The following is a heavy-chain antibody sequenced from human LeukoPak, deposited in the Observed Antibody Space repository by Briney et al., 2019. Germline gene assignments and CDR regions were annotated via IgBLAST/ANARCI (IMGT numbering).Heavy chain of an antibody. V-gene: IGHV4-59*08. Sequence: SETLSLTCTVSGGSISSYYWSWIRQPPGKGLEWIGYIYYSGSTNYNPSLKSRVTISVDTSKNQFSLKLSSVTAADTAVYYCARYYCSGGSCYSDYWGQGTLVTVSS. J-gene: IGHJ4*02. CDR3: ARYYCSGGSCYSDY. D-gene: IGHD2-15*01. CDR2: IYYSGST. CDR1: GGSISSYY.